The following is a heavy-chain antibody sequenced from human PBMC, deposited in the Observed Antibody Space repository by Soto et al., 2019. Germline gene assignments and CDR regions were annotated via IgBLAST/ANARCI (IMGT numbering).Heavy chain of an antibody. CDR1: GGSISSSSYY. V-gene: IGHV4-39*01. D-gene: IGHD5-18*01. J-gene: IGHJ4*02. CDR2: IYYSGST. CDR3: ATLPRGYSSGHDY. Sequence: SETLSLTYTVSGGSISSSSYYWGWIRQPPGKGLEWIGSIYYSGSTYYNPSLKSRVPISVDTSKNQFSLKLSPVTAADTAVYYCATLPRGYSSGHDYWGQGTLVTVSS.